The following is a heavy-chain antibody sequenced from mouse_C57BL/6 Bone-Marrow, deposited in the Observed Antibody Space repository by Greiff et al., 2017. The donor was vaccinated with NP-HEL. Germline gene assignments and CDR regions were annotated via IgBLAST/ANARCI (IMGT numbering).Heavy chain of an antibody. J-gene: IGHJ4*01. V-gene: IGHV5-2*01. D-gene: IGHD2-4*01. CDR2: INSDGGST. CDR3: ARLRRCGHYYAMDY. Sequence: EVKLVESGGGLVQPGESLKLSCESNEYEFPSHDMSWVRKTPETRLEWVAAINSDGGSTDYPDNMERRFIISRDNTKKTLYLQMSSLRSEDTALYYCARLRRCGHYYAMDYWGQGTSVTVSS. CDR1: EYEFPSHD.